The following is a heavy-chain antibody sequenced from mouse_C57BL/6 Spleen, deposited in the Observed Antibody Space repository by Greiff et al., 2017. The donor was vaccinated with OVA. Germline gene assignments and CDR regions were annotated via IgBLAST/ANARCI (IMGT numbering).Heavy chain of an antibody. D-gene: IGHD2-4*01. CDR1: GYTFTSYW. V-gene: IGHV1-50*01. CDR2: IDPSDSYT. CDR3: AKGYDYNDPYAMDY. Sequence: VQLQQPGAELVKPGASVKLSCKASGYTFTSYWMQWVKQRPGQGLEWIGEIDPSDSYTNYNQKFKGKATLTVDTSSSTAYMQLSSLTSEDSAVYYCAKGYDYNDPYAMDYWGQGTSVTVSS. J-gene: IGHJ4*01.